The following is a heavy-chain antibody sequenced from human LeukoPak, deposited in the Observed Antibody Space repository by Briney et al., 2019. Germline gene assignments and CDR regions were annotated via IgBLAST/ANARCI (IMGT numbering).Heavy chain of an antibody. CDR2: TSSSGSTT. D-gene: IGHD2-2*01. J-gene: IGHJ4*02. Sequence: GGSLRLSCAASGFTFSSYEMNWVRQAPGKGLEWVSYTSSSGSTTYYADSVKGRFIISRDNAKNSLYLQMNSLRAEDTAVYYCARRYCSSTSCALDFWGQGALVTVSS. V-gene: IGHV3-48*03. CDR3: ARRYCSSTSCALDF. CDR1: GFTFSSYE.